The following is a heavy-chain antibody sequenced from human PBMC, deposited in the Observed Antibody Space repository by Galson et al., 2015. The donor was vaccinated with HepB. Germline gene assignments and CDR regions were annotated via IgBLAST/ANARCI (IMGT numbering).Heavy chain of an antibody. V-gene: IGHV3-48*03. CDR2: ISSSGGSI. D-gene: IGHD2-2*01. CDR1: GFTFSRYE. Sequence: SLRLSCAASGFTFSRYEMNWVRQAPGKGLEWVSFISSSGGSIYYADSVQGRFTISRDNAKNSLYLQMNSLRAEDTAVYYCARWYCSSATCPYYRYYGMDVWGQGTTVTVSS. J-gene: IGHJ6*02. CDR3: ARWYCSSATCPYYRYYGMDV.